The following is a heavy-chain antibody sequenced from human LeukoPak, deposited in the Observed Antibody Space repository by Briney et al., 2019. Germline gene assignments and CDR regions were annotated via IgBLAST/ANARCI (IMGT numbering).Heavy chain of an antibody. Sequence: ASVKVSCKGSGYSLTSHGITWVRQAPGQGLEWMGWINGCNGDTNYAQNFQGRVTMTTDTSTSTAYMELGSLRSDDTAVYYCARATRWNYAFDIWGQGTIVTVSS. J-gene: IGHJ3*02. CDR1: GYSLTSHG. CDR2: INGCNGDT. CDR3: ARATRWNYAFDI. V-gene: IGHV1-18*01. D-gene: IGHD1-7*01.